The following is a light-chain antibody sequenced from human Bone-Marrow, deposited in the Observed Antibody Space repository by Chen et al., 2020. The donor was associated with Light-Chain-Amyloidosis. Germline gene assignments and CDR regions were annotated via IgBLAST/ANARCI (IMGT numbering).Light chain of an antibody. Sequence: SYELTQPPSVSVSPGQTASITCSGDKLGDRYTYWYQLKSGQSPVWVIYEDKKRPSGIPERFSGSNSGNTATLTISGTQPMDEADYYCQAWDSSTVIFGGGTKLTVL. CDR2: EDK. V-gene: IGLV3-1*01. J-gene: IGLJ2*01. CDR1: KLGDRY. CDR3: QAWDSSTVI.